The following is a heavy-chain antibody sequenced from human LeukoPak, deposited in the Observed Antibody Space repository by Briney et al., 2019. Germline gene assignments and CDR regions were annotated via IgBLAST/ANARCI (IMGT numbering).Heavy chain of an antibody. J-gene: IGHJ4*02. V-gene: IGHV1-2*02. CDR2: INSNSGGT. CDR3: ARIQMGYNHADY. D-gene: IGHD3-10*01. CDR1: GYTFTGYY. Sequence: ASVKVSCKASGYTFTGYYMHWVLQAPGQGLEWMGWINSNSGGTNYAQKFQGRVNMTRDTSISTAYMELSRLRSDDTAVYYCARIQMGYNHADYWGQGTLVTVSS.